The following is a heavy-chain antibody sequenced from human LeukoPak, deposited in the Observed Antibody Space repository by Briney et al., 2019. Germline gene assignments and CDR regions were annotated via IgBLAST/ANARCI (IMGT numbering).Heavy chain of an antibody. J-gene: IGHJ4*02. CDR2: ISWNSGSI. CDR1: GFTFDDYA. V-gene: IGHV3-9*01. Sequence: QPGRSLRLSCAASGFTFDDYAMHWVRQAPGKGLEWVSGISWNSGSIGYADSVKGRFTISRDNAKNSLYLQMNSLRAEDTALYYCAKDAIPGIAVAGYIDYWGQGTLVTVSS. D-gene: IGHD6-19*01. CDR3: AKDAIPGIAVAGYIDY.